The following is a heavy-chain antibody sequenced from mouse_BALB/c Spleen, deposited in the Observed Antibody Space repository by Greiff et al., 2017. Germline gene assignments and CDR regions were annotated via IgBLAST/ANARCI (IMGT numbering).Heavy chain of an antibody. V-gene: IGHV14-4*02. CDR3: TLYYGYDYYFDY. Sequence: EVQLQQSGAELVRSGASVKLSCTASGFNIKDYYMHWVKQRPEQGLEWIGWIDPENGDTEYAPKFQGKATMTEDTSSNTAYLQLSSLTSEDTAVYYCTLYYGYDYYFDYWGQGTTLTVSS. CDR2: IDPENGDT. D-gene: IGHD2-2*01. J-gene: IGHJ2*01. CDR1: GFNIKDYY.